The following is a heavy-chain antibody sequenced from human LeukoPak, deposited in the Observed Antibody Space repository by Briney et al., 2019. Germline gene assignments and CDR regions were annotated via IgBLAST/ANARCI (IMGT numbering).Heavy chain of an antibody. J-gene: IGHJ3*02. D-gene: IGHD6-13*01. CDR1: GYTFTSYY. V-gene: IGHV1-46*01. CDR2: INPSGGST. CDR3: ARDRYSSSWRPDAFDI. Sequence: ASVKVSCKASGYTFTSYYMHWVRQAPGQGLEWIGIINPSGGSTSYAQKFQGRVTMTRDTSTSTVYMELSSLRSEDTAVYYCARDRYSSSWRPDAFDIWGQGTMVTVSS.